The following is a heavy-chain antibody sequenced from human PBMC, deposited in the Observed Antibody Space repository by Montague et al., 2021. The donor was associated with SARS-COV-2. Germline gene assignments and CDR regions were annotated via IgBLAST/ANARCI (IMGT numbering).Heavy chain of an antibody. CDR2: IHHSRST. Sequence: SETLSLTCTVSGASLTGFYWTWVRQSPAKGMEWIGYIHHSRSTESTPSLPSRVTMSLDTSRNQLSLPLSSVTAADTAIYYCATQAGGFTSVSLDYWGQGTLVTVSS. V-gene: IGHV4-59*08. CDR1: GASLTGFY. J-gene: IGHJ4*02. CDR3: ATQAGGFTSVSLDY. D-gene: IGHD6-13*01.